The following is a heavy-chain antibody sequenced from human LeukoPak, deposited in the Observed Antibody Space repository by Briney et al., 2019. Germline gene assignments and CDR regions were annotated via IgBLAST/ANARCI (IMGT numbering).Heavy chain of an antibody. CDR3: ARYIASSSRYYFDY. Sequence: GGSLRLSCAASGFNFSDYYMSWVRQAPGKGLEWVSYSSSSGRTRHYADSVKGRFTISRDNAKNSLYLQMTSLRAEDTAVYYCARYIASSSRYYFDYWGQGTLVTVSS. D-gene: IGHD6-13*01. CDR1: GFNFSDYY. J-gene: IGHJ4*02. V-gene: IGHV3-11*01. CDR2: SSSSGRTR.